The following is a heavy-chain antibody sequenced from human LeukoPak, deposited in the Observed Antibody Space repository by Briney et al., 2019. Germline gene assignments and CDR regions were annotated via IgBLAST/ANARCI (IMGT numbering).Heavy chain of an antibody. Sequence: SETLSLTCTVSGCSISSSSYYCGWIRQPPGKGREWIGSIYYSGSTYYNPSLKSRVTISVDTSKNQFSLKLSSVTAADTAVYYWARQPRPYYYGSEKRAYDYWGQGTLVTVSS. D-gene: IGHD3-10*01. CDR3: ARQPRPYYYGSEKRAYDY. V-gene: IGHV4-39*01. CDR1: GCSISSSSYY. CDR2: IYYSGST. J-gene: IGHJ4*02.